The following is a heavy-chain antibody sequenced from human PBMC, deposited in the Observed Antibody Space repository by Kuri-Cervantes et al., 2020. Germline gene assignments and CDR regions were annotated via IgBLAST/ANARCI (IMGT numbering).Heavy chain of an antibody. J-gene: IGHJ4*02. CDR3: ARDPCGGDCTYYFDY. Sequence: GGSLRLSCAASGFIISSYSMNWVRQAPGKGLEWVSSISSSSSYKYYADSVKGRFTVSRDNAKNSLYLQMNSLRAEDTAVYYCARDPCGGDCTYYFDYWGQGTLVTVSS. CDR2: ISSSSSYK. CDR1: GFIISSYS. D-gene: IGHD2-21*02. V-gene: IGHV3-21*01.